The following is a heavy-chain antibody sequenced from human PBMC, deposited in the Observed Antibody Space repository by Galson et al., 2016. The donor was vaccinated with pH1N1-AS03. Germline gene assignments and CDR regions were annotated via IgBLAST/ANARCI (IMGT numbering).Heavy chain of an antibody. CDR1: GFTFGDYG. J-gene: IGHJ4*02. CDR2: ISWNSLNT. Sequence: SLRLSCAASGFTFGDYGMHWVRQAPGKGLEWVSSISWNSLNTGYADSVKGRFTISRANAKNSLYLLMNSLRAEDTALYYCATPDSSALWGQGTLVTVSS. V-gene: IGHV3-9*01. CDR3: ATPDSSAL. D-gene: IGHD3-22*01.